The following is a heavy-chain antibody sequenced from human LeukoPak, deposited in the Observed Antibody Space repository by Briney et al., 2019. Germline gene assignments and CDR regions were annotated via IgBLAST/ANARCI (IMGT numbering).Heavy chain of an antibody. J-gene: IGHJ4*02. Sequence: ASVKVSCKASGYTFTSYDINWVRQATGQGLEWMGWMNPNSGNTGYAQKFQGRVTMTRNTSISTAHMELSSLRSEDTAVYYCATHNYYILTGHGQNFDYWGQGTLVTVSS. CDR3: ATHNYYILTGHGQNFDY. CDR1: GYTFTSYD. V-gene: IGHV1-8*01. D-gene: IGHD3-9*01. CDR2: MNPNSGNT.